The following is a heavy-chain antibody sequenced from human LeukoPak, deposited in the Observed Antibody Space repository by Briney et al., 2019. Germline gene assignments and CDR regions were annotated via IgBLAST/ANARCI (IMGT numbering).Heavy chain of an antibody. V-gene: IGHV3-23*01. CDR2: ITGSGGRT. D-gene: IGHD3-10*01. Sequence: PGGSLRLSCAASGFTFSSYAMHWVRQAPGKGLEWVSAITGSGGRTYYADSVKGRFTVSRDNSKDTLYLQMNDLRPDDTAIYYCAKRNTMVRGGPCFDYWGQGLLVTVSS. CDR3: AKRNTMVRGGPCFDY. CDR1: GFTFSSYA. J-gene: IGHJ4*02.